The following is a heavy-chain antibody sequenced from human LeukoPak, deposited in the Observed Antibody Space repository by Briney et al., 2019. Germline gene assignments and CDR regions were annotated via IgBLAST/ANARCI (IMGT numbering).Heavy chain of an antibody. J-gene: IGHJ5*02. V-gene: IGHV1-18*01. D-gene: IGHD4-17*01. CDR2: ISAYNGNT. CDR3: ARELGYGDYVGWFDP. Sequence: ASVKVSCKASGYTFTSYGISWVRQAPGRGLEWMGWISAYNGNTNYAQKLQGRVTMTTDTSTSTAYMELRSLRSDDTAVYYCARELGYGDYVGWFDPWGQGTLVTVSS. CDR1: GYTFTSYG.